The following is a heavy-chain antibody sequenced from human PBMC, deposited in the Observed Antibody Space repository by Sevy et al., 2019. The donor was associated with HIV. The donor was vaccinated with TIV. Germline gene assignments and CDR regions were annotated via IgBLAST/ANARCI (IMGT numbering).Heavy chain of an antibody. Sequence: GGSLRLSCSGSGFIFSDYYMSWIRQAPGRGLEWVSYISGSGITYYADSVEGRFTISRDSARNSLYLQMNSLRADDTAGYYCARDPLLGIAREVARGGYWGQGTLVTVSS. D-gene: IGHD2-2*03. CDR1: GFIFSDYY. V-gene: IGHV3-11*01. CDR2: ISGSGIT. J-gene: IGHJ4*02. CDR3: ARDPLLGIAREVARGGY.